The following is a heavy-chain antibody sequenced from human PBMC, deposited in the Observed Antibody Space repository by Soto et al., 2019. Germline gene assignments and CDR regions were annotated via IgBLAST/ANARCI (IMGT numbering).Heavy chain of an antibody. CDR1: GFTFSSYG. J-gene: IGHJ6*02. Sequence: GSLRLSCAASGFTFSSYGMHWVRQAPGKGLEWVAVISYDGSNKYYADSVKGRFTISRDNSKNTLYLQMNSLRAEDTAVYYCAKEGGFDYGDYYYYYGMDVWGQGTTVTVSS. V-gene: IGHV3-30*18. CDR2: ISYDGSNK. D-gene: IGHD4-17*01. CDR3: AKEGGFDYGDYYYYYGMDV.